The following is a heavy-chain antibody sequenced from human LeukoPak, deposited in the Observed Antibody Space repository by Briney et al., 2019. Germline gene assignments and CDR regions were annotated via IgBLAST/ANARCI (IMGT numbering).Heavy chain of an antibody. CDR1: GGSISSGDYY. J-gene: IGHJ3*02. Sequence: SETLSLTCTVSGGSISSGDYYWSWIRQPPGKGLEWIGYIYYSGSTYYNPSLKSRVTISVDTSKNQFSLKLSSVTAADTAVYYCARDSRVPRDYEGGVGAFDIWGQGTMVTVSS. D-gene: IGHD3-16*01. V-gene: IGHV4-30-4*01. CDR3: ARDSRVPRDYEGGVGAFDI. CDR2: IYYSGST.